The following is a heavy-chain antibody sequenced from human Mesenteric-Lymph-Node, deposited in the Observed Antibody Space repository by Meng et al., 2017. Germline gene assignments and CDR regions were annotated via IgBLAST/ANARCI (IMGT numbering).Heavy chain of an antibody. V-gene: IGHV4-34*01. CDR3: ARVCCRWPKARNWFDP. D-gene: IGHD5-24*01. J-gene: IGHJ5*02. CDR1: GGSISSGGYY. Sequence: VQLQQWGAGLLKPSETLSLTCAVSGGSISSGGYYWSWIRQHPGKGLEWIGEINHSGSTNYNPSLKSRVTISVDTSKNQFSLKLSSVTAADTAVYYCARVCCRWPKARNWFDPWGQGTLVTVSS. CDR2: INHSGST.